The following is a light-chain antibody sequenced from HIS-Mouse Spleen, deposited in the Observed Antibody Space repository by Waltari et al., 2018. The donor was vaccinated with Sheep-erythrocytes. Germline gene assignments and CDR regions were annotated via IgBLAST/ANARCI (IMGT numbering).Light chain of an antibody. J-gene: IGLJ3*02. V-gene: IGLV2-8*01. Sequence: QSALTQPPSASGSPGQSVTISCTGTSPHVGGYHYVSWYQQHPGKAPNLMIYEVSKRPSGVPDRFSGSKSGNTASLTVSGLQAEDEADYYCSSYAGSNNWVFGGGTKLTVL. CDR3: SSYAGSNNWV. CDR1: SPHVGGYHY. CDR2: EVS.